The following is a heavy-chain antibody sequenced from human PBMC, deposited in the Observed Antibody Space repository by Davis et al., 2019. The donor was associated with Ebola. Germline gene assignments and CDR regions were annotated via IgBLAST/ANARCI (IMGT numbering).Heavy chain of an antibody. Sequence: TLSLTCAVSGDSISSSNWWSWIRQPPGKALEWLARIDWDDDKFYSTSLKTRLTISKDTSKNQLVLTMTNMDPVDTATYYCARTQLVLGWINWFDPWGQGTLVTVSS. CDR1: GDSISSSNWW. D-gene: IGHD6-13*01. CDR3: ARTQLVLGWINWFDP. J-gene: IGHJ5*02. V-gene: IGHV2-70*04. CDR2: IDWDDDK.